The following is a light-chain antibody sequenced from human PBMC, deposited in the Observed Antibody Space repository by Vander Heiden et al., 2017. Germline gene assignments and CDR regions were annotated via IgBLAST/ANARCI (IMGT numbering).Light chain of an antibody. CDR1: QSLLHSNGYNY. CDR2: LGS. V-gene: IGKV2-28*01. Sequence: DIVMTQSPLSLPVPPGEPASISCRSSQSLLHSNGYNYLDWYLQKSGQSPQLLIYLGSNRASGVPDRFSGSGSGTDFTLKISRVEAEDVGVYYCMQALQTPRTFGQGTQVEIK. J-gene: IGKJ1*01. CDR3: MQALQTPRT.